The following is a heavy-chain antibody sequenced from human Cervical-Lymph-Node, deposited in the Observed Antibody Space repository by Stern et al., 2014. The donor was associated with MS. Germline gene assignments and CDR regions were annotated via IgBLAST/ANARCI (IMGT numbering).Heavy chain of an antibody. Sequence: DQLVESGGGVVQPGRSLRLSCATSGFTFGRHSMHWVRQAPGKGLEWVAIISYDGSSQHYEDSVNARFTISRSNSNNTLFLKMNSLRVEDTAIYYCARPAAARYFDYWGQGSQVTVSS. J-gene: IGHJ4*02. CDR3: ARPAAARYFDY. V-gene: IGHV3-30-3*01. CDR2: ISYDGSSQ. D-gene: IGHD6-25*01. CDR1: GFTFGRHS.